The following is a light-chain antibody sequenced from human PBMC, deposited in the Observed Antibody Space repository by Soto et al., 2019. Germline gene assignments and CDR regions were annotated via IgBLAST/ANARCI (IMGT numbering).Light chain of an antibody. J-gene: IGLJ2*01. V-gene: IGLV2-14*01. Sequence: QSALTQPASVSGSPGQSITISCTGTSSDVGGYNYVSWYQQHPGKAPKLMIYDVSNRPSGVSNRFYGSKSGNTASLTLSGLQAEDEADYYCISYTRSNTLYVVFGGGTKLTVL. CDR3: ISYTRSNTLYVV. CDR1: SSDVGGYNY. CDR2: DVS.